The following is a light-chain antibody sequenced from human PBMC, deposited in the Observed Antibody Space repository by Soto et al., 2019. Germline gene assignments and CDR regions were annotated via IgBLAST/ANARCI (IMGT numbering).Light chain of an antibody. V-gene: IGKV3-15*01. Sequence: EIVMTQSPATLSVSPGERATLSCRASQSVTSDLAWYQHKPGQAPRLLIYGASTRATGIPVRFSGSGSGTEFTLTISSLQSEDFAVYYCQQYNNLPYTFGQGTNLEIK. CDR2: GAS. CDR1: QSVTSD. CDR3: QQYNNLPYT. J-gene: IGKJ2*01.